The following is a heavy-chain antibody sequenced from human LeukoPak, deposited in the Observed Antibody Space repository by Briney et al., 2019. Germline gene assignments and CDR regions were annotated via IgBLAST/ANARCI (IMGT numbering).Heavy chain of an antibody. CDR1: GFTFSSYA. V-gene: IGHV3-23*01. Sequence: GGSLRLSCAASGFTFSSYAMSWVRQAPGKGLEWVSAISGSGGSTYYADSVKGRFTISRDNSKNTLYLQMNSLRAEDTAVYYCAKDLNFYDYVWGGFDYWGQGTLVTVSS. CDR3: AKDLNFYDYVWGGFDY. D-gene: IGHD3-16*01. J-gene: IGHJ4*02. CDR2: ISGSGGST.